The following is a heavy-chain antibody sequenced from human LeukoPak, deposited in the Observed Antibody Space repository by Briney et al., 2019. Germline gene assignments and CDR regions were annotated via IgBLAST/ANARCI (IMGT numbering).Heavy chain of an antibody. CDR3: TALLFGSSWYER. Sequence: GGSLRLSCAASGFTFSNALMSWVRQAPGKGLEWVGRIKSKSDGGTTDYDAPVKGRFTVSRDDSKNTLYLQMNSLNTDDTAIYYGTALLFGSSWYERWGQGTLVTVSS. V-gene: IGHV3-15*01. D-gene: IGHD6-13*01. J-gene: IGHJ5*02. CDR2: IKSKSDGGTT. CDR1: GFTFSNAL.